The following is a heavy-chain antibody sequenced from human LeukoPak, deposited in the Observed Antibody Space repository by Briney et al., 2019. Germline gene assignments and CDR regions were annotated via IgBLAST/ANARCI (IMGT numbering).Heavy chain of an antibody. Sequence: ASVKVSCKVSGYTLTELSMHWVRQAPGKGLEWMGGFDPEDGETIYAQKFQGRVTMTEDTSTDTAYMELSSLRSGDTAVYYCATGLGWAGRGNWFDPWGQGTLVTVSS. CDR3: ATGLGWAGRGNWFDP. V-gene: IGHV1-24*01. CDR2: FDPEDGET. J-gene: IGHJ5*02. D-gene: IGHD6-19*01. CDR1: GYTLTELS.